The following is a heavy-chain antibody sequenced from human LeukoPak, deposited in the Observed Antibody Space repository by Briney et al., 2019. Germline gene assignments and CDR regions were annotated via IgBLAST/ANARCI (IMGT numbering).Heavy chain of an antibody. J-gene: IGHJ4*02. CDR3: IPPLPYSAQ. Sequence: GGSLRLSCAASGFTFGNAYMNWVRQAPGKGLDWVGRIKHKTDGATTEYAPPVKARFYISRDDSKSMMYLKMNSLKTEETAVYYCIPPLPYSAQGGQGTLVTVSS. CDR2: IKHKTDGATT. D-gene: IGHD2-21*01. CDR1: GFTFGNAY. V-gene: IGHV3-15*07.